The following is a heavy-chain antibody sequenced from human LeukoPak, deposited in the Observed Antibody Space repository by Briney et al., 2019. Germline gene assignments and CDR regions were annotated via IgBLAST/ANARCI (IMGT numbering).Heavy chain of an antibody. CDR3: ASTLQRPDQNTDMLTPSTDY. J-gene: IGHJ4*02. D-gene: IGHD5-18*01. CDR1: GYSISSGYY. CDR2: FHHSGSS. Sequence: PSESLSLTCIVSGYSISSGYYWGWIRQPPGKGLEWIGTFHHSGSSYYNPSLQSRVTMSVDTSKNQFSLKLSSVTAADTAMYYCASTLQRPDQNTDMLTPSTDYWGQGTLVTVSS. V-gene: IGHV4-38-2*02.